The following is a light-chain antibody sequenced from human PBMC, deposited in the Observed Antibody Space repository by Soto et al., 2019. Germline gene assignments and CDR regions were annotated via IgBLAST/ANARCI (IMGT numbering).Light chain of an antibody. V-gene: IGLV2-23*02. CDR2: EVT. CDR1: GSDIGSYNL. Sequence: QSALTQPASVSGSPGQSITISCTGTGSDIGSYNLVSWYQQPPGKAPKLIIYEVTNRPSGVSSRFSGSKPGNTASLTISGLQAEDDADYYCCSYAPTRASYVFGTGTKLTVL. J-gene: IGLJ1*01. CDR3: CSYAPTRASYV.